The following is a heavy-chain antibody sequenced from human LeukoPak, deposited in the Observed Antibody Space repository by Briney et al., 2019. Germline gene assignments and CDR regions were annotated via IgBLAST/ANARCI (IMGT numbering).Heavy chain of an antibody. D-gene: IGHD2-15*01. J-gene: IGHJ5*02. CDR2: ISSDSGAR. CDR3: ARATQPGFDP. CDR1: GPTFSTYS. Sequence: GGSLRLSCGASGPTFSTYSMNWVRQAPGKGLEWVSYISSDSGARYYADSVKGRFTISRDNAKNSLYLQMNSLRAEDTAVYYCARATQPGFDPWGQETLVTVSS. V-gene: IGHV3-48*01.